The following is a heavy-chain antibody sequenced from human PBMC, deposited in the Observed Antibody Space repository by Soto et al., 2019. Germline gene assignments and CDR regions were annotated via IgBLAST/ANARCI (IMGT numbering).Heavy chain of an antibody. CDR2: IYHSGMT. D-gene: IGHD1-26*01. Sequence: QVQLQESGPGLVKPSQTLSLTCTVAGGSISTGGYYWSWIRQHPGRGLEWIGYIYHSGMTFSNPSCQSRVAISIDTSKNKFSLKSSSVTAADTAVYSCATVRWELHDAFDIWGQGTMVSVSS. J-gene: IGHJ3*02. CDR3: ATVRWELHDAFDI. V-gene: IGHV4-31*03. CDR1: GGSISTGGYY.